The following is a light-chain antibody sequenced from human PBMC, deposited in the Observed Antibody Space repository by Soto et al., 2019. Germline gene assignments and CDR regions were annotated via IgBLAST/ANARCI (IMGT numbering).Light chain of an antibody. V-gene: IGLV2-8*01. Sequence: QSVLTQPPSASGSPGQSVTISCTGTSSDVGGYNYVSWYQQNPGKAPKLMIYDVSKRPSGVPDRFSGSKSGNTASLTVSGLHAEDEADYYCSSYAGNNNLLFGGGTKLTVL. CDR2: DVS. CDR3: SSYAGNNNLL. CDR1: SSDVGGYNY. J-gene: IGLJ2*01.